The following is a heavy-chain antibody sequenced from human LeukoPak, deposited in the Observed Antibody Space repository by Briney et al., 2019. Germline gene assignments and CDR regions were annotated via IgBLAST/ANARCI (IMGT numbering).Heavy chain of an antibody. D-gene: IGHD2/OR15-2a*01. CDR2: INPNTGGT. V-gene: IGHV1-2*02. Sequence: ASVKVSCKASGYIFTDYYIQWARQAPGQGLEWMGWINPNTGGTNYAQKFQGRVTMTRDTSISTAYMELSRLRSDDTAVYYCARNYHSTSSDYWGQGTLVTVSS. J-gene: IGHJ4*02. CDR3: ARNYHSTSSDY. CDR1: GYIFTDYY.